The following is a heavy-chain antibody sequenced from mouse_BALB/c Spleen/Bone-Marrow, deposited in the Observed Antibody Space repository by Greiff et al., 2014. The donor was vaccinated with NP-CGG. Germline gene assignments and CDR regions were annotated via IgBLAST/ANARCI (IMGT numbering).Heavy chain of an antibody. Sequence: EVQLQQSGAELVKPGASVKLSCTASGFNIKDTYILWVKQRPEQGLEWIGRIDPANGNTKYGPKFQGKATITADTSSNTAYLQLSSQTSEDTAVYSCARGKGIYLGFAYWGQGTLVTVSA. CDR1: GFNIKDTY. J-gene: IGHJ3*01. V-gene: IGHV14-3*02. CDR3: ARGKGIYLGFAY. CDR2: IDPANGNT. D-gene: IGHD2-1*01.